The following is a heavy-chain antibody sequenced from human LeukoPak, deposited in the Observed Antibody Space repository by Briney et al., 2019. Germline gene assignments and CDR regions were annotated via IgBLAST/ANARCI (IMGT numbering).Heavy chain of an antibody. CDR2: IYYSGST. D-gene: IGHD6-19*01. J-gene: IGHJ6*03. CDR3: ARLTHSSGWSYYYMDV. CDR1: GGSISSYY. Sequence: PSETLSLTCTVSGGSISSYYWSWLRQPPGKGLEWIGYIYYSGSTNYNPSLKSRVTISVDTSKNQFSLKLSSVTAADTAVYYCARLTHSSGWSYYYMDVWGKGTTVTVSS. V-gene: IGHV4-59*12.